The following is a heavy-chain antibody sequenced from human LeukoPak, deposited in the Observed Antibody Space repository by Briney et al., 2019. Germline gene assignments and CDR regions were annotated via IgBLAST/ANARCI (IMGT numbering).Heavy chain of an antibody. Sequence: PGKVSCKASGGTFSSYAISWVRQSPRQGLEWMGGIIPTFVTASYAQKFQGRVTSTADESTSTAYMELSSLRAEDTALQYCARDLRSGSTGGYYYMDVWDKGTTVTVYS. D-gene: IGHD2-2*01. J-gene: IGHJ6*03. CDR3: ARDLRSGSTGGYYYMDV. CDR1: GGTFSSYA. CDR2: IIPTFVTA. V-gene: IGHV1-69*13.